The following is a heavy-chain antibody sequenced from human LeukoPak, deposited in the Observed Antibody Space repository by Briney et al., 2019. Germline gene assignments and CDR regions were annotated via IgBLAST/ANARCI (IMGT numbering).Heavy chain of an antibody. CDR3: VTSSLTPRYYYSYMAV. CDR2: FDPEDGET. J-gene: IGHJ6*03. V-gene: IGHV1-24*01. D-gene: IGHD2-2*01. CDR1: GYICTDYY. Sequence: ASVKVSCKASGYICTDYYMHWVRQAPGQGLEWMGGFDPEDGETIYAQKFQGRVTMTEDTSTDTAYMELSSLRSEDTAVYYCVTSSLTPRYYYSYMAVWGKGTTVTISS.